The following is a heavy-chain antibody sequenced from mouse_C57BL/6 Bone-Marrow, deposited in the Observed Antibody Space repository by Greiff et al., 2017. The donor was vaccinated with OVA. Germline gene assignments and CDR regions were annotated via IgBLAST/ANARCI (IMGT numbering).Heavy chain of an antibody. V-gene: IGHV1-69*01. Sequence: QVQLQQSGPELVRPGASVKISCKAPGYTFTSHWMQWVRQRPGQGLEWIGEIDPSDSYTNYNQKFKGKSTLTVDKSSSTAYMQLSSLTSEDSAVYYCARRYGYFDYWGQGTTLTVSS. J-gene: IGHJ2*01. CDR2: IDPSDSYT. CDR3: ARRYGYFDY. D-gene: IGHD1-1*02. CDR1: GYTFTSHW.